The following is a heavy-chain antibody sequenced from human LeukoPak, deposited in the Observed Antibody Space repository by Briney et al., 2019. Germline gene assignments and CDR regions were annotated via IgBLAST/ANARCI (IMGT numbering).Heavy chain of an antibody. D-gene: IGHD2-8*01. J-gene: IGHJ4*02. CDR1: GGSISSYY. CDR2: IYYSGST. CDR3: ARGPPYYYFDY. V-gene: IGHV4-59*12. Sequence: SETLSLTCTVSGGSISSYYWSWIRQPPGKGLEWIGYIYYSGSTNYNPSLKSRVTISVDTSKNQFSLKLSSVTAADTAVYYCARGPPYYYFDYWGQGTLVTVSS.